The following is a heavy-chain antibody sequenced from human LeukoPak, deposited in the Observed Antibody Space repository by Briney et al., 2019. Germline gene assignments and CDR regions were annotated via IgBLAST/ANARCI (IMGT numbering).Heavy chain of an antibody. D-gene: IGHD6-6*01. CDR1: GGSISSSSYY. J-gene: IGHJ6*03. V-gene: IGHV4-39*07. CDR3: ARDFSSSSTVYYYYYMDV. CDR2: IYYSGST. Sequence: SETLSLTCTVSGGSISSSSYYWGWIRQPPGKGLEWIGSIYYSGSTYYNPSLKSRVTISLDTSKNQFSLKLSSVTAADTAIYYCARDFSSSSTVYYYYYMDVWGKGTTVTVSS.